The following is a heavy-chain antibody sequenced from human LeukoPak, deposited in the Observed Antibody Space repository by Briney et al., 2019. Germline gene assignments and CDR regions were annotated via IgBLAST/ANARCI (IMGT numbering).Heavy chain of an antibody. J-gene: IGHJ6*02. CDR3: ARASSAAGEYYYHGMAV. Sequence: GGSLRLSCAASGFTFSTYGMHWVRQAPGEGLEWVAVIWYDGSNKYYADSVKGRFTISRDNSKNTLYLHLNSLTADGTAVYYCARASSAAGEYYYHGMAVWGQGTTVTVSS. CDR2: IWYDGSNK. V-gene: IGHV3-33*01. D-gene: IGHD6-25*01. CDR1: GFTFSTYG.